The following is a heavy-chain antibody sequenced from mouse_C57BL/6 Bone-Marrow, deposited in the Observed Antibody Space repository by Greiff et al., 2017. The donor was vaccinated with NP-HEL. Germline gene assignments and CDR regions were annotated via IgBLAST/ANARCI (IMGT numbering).Heavy chain of an antibody. V-gene: IGHV1-81*01. CDR3: ARLPYYYGSSYSFDY. J-gene: IGHJ2*01. D-gene: IGHD1-1*01. CDR1: GYTFTSYG. Sequence: VQLQESGAELARPGASVKLSCKASGYTFTSYGISWVKQRTGPGLEWIGEIYPRSGNTYYNEKFKGKATLTADKSSSTAYMELRSLTSEDSAVYFCARLPYYYGSSYSFDYWGQGTTLTVSS. CDR2: IYPRSGNT.